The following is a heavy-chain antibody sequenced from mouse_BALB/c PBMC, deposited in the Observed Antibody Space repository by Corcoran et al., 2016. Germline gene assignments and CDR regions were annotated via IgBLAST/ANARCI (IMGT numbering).Heavy chain of an antibody. J-gene: IGHJ4*01. CDR3: AREPFALDY. Sequence: QIQLVQSGPELKKPGETVKISCKASGYTFTNNGMNWVKQAPGKGLKWMGWINTYTGETTYVDDFKGRFAFSLETSASTAYLQINNLKNEDTATYFCAREPFALDYWGQGTSVTVSS. CDR2: INTYTGET. V-gene: IGHV9-3-1*01. CDR1: GYTFTNNG. D-gene: IGHD6-1*01.